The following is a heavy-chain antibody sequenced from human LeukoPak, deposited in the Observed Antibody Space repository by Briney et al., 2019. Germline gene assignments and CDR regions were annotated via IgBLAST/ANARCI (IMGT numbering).Heavy chain of an antibody. Sequence: GRSLRLSCAASGFTFSSYAMHWVRQAPGKGLEWVAVISYDGSNKYYADSVKGRFTISRDNSKNTLYLQMNSLRAEDTAVYYCAKDPTGVLRYFDWLWGQGTLVTVSS. V-gene: IGHV3-30-3*01. D-gene: IGHD3-9*01. CDR1: GFTFSSYA. CDR2: ISYDGSNK. CDR3: AKDPTGVLRYFDWL. J-gene: IGHJ4*02.